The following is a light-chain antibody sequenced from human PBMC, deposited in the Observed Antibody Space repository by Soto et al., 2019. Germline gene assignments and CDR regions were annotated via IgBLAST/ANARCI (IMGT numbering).Light chain of an antibody. Sequence: EIVLTQSPDTLSFSPGERATLSSWASQSIRSERLAWYQHKRGQAPRLVIFDASSRATGIPERFSGSGSGTDFTLTITRLEPEDFAVYFCQQYDVSPITFGLGTRLEIK. CDR1: QSIRSER. V-gene: IGKV3-20*01. CDR2: DAS. CDR3: QQYDVSPIT. J-gene: IGKJ5*01.